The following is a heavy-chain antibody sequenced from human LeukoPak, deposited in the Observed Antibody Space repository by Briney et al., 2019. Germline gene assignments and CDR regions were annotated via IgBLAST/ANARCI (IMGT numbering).Heavy chain of an antibody. J-gene: IGHJ5*02. Sequence: PSETLCLTCTVSGGSISSSSYYWGWIRQPPGQGLEWIGSIYYSGSTYYNPSLKSRVTISVDTSKNQFSLKLSSVTAAEPAVYYRARHSLRFGELIWFDLWGQGTLVSVSS. V-gene: IGHV4-39*01. CDR2: IYYSGST. CDR3: ARHSLRFGELIWFDL. D-gene: IGHD3-10*01. CDR1: GGSISSSSYY.